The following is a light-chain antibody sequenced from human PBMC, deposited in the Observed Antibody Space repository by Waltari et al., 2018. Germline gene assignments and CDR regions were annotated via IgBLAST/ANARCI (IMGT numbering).Light chain of an antibody. CDR3: QQYDNYLFVT. CDR1: QDIVNF. CDR2: GAS. V-gene: IGKV1-33*01. Sequence: IQMTQSPSSLSASVGDRVNITCQASQDIVNFLNWYQQKPGEVPKLLIYGASTLTTGVPSRFSVSGSGTDFTFTITNLQPEDVATYYCQQYDNYLFVTFGGGTKLEIK. J-gene: IGKJ4*01.